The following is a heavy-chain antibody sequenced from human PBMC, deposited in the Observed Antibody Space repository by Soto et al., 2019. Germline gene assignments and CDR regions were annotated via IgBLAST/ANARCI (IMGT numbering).Heavy chain of an antibody. Sequence: SETLSLTCAVYGGSFSGYYWSWIRQPPGKGLEWIGEINHSGSTNYNPSLKSRVTISVDTSKNQFSLKLSSVTAADTAVYYCARAITIFVGGNWFDPWGQGTLVTVSS. D-gene: IGHD3-3*01. CDR2: INHSGST. CDR3: ARAITIFVGGNWFDP. V-gene: IGHV4-34*01. J-gene: IGHJ5*02. CDR1: GGSFSGYY.